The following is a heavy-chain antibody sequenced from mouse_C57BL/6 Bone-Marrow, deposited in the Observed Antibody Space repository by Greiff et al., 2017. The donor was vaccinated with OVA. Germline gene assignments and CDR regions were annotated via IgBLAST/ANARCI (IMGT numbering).Heavy chain of an antibody. Sequence: EVMLVESGGGLVQPKGSLKLSCAASGFSFNTYAMNWVRQAPGKGLEWVARIRSKSNNYATYYADSVKDRFTISRDDSESMLYLQMNNLKTEDTAMYYCVRHGYYSNPGFAYWGQGTLVTVSA. CDR3: VRHGYYSNPGFAY. D-gene: IGHD2-5*01. V-gene: IGHV10-1*01. CDR1: GFSFNTYA. J-gene: IGHJ3*01. CDR2: IRSKSNNYAT.